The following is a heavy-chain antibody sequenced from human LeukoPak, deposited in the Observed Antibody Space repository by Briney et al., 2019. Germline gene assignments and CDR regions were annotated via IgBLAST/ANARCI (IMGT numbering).Heavy chain of an antibody. CDR3: AKDSETYYDFWSGSQGH. V-gene: IGHV3-11*01. J-gene: IGHJ4*02. CDR1: GFTFSDYY. Sequence: GGSLRLSCAASGFTFSDYYMSWIRQAPGKGLEWVSYISNSGNTIEYADSVKGRFTISRDNSKNTLYLQMNSLRAEDTAVYYCAKDSETYYDFWSGSQGHWGQGTLVTVSS. CDR2: ISNSGNTI. D-gene: IGHD3-3*01.